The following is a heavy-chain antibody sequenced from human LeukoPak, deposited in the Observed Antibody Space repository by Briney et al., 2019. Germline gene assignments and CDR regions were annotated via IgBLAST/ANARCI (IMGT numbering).Heavy chain of an antibody. CDR3: ARSSGYYYFDFDY. CDR2: IRSSGSTI. Sequence: GGSLRLSCAASGFTFSSYEMNWVRQAPGKGLEWVSYIRSSGSTIYYTDSVKGRFTISRDNPKNSLYLQMNSLRAEDTAVYYCARSSGYYYFDFDYWGQGTLVTVSS. D-gene: IGHD3-22*01. V-gene: IGHV3-48*03. J-gene: IGHJ4*02. CDR1: GFTFSSYE.